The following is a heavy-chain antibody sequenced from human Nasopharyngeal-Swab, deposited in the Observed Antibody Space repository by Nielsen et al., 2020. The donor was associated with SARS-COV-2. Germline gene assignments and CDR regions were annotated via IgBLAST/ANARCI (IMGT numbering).Heavy chain of an antibody. Sequence: GESLKISCAASGFTFSSYAMHWVRQAPGKGLEWVAGISYDGSYKSYADSVKGRFTISRDTSKNTLYLQMNSLRAEDTAVYYCARGKYSSTWSPEFDYWGQGTLVTVSS. CDR3: ARGKYSSTWSPEFDY. J-gene: IGHJ4*02. CDR2: ISYDGSYK. CDR1: GFTFSSYA. D-gene: IGHD6-13*01. V-gene: IGHV3-30*04.